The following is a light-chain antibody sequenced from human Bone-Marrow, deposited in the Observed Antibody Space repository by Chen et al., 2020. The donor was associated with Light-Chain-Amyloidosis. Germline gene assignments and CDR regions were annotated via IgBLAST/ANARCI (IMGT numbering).Light chain of an antibody. CDR3: QVWDRSSDRPV. CDR1: NIGSTS. J-gene: IGLJ3*02. Sequence: SYVLTQPSWVSVAPGQTATHACGGNNIGSTSVHWYQQTPGQAPLLVVYDDSDRPSGIPERLSGSNSGNTATLTISRVEAGDEADYYCQVWDRSSDRPVFGGGTKLTVL. CDR2: DDS. V-gene: IGLV3-21*02.